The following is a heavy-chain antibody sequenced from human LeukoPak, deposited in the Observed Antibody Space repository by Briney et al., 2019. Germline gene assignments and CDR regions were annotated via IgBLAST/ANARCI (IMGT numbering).Heavy chain of an antibody. CDR2: IYYSGST. J-gene: IGHJ4*02. CDR1: GGSISSYY. D-gene: IGHD4-17*01. V-gene: IGHV4-59*08. Sequence: SETLSLTCTVSGGSISSYYWSWIRQPPGKGLEWIGYIYYSGSTNYNPSLKSRVTISVDTSKNQFSLKLSSVTAADTAVYYCARTPTTVTTGGTDYWGQGTLVTVSS. CDR3: ARTPTTVTTGGTDY.